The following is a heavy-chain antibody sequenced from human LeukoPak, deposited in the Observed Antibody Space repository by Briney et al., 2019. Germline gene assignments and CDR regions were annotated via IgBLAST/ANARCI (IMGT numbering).Heavy chain of an antibody. CDR3: AKWGAQSGSYRVLDY. CDR1: GVTFSSCA. D-gene: IGHD1-26*01. CDR2: INGNGDMI. V-gene: IGHV3-23*01. Sequence: SGGSLRLSCEASGVTFSSCAMSWVRQAPGEGLEWVSAINGNGDMIYYADTVKGRFTISRDNSRNTLYLQMDSLRAGDTAVYYCAKWGAQSGSYRVLDYWGQGTLVTVSS. J-gene: IGHJ4*02.